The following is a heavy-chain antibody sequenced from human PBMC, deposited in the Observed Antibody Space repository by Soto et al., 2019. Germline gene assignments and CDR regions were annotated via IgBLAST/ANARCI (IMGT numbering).Heavy chain of an antibody. Sequence: SETLSLTCTFSGVSLNYDTYYLGWIRPPPGKGLEWIGSIYYSGTSSYNPSLESRVTMSVDTSKKQLSLRLRSVTATDTAVYYCERLHCTSPGCVPIDPWGHGTLVTVSS. V-gene: IGHV4-39*01. CDR2: IYYSGTS. CDR3: ERLHCTSPGCVPIDP. D-gene: IGHD2-2*01. CDR1: GVSLNYDTYY. J-gene: IGHJ5*02.